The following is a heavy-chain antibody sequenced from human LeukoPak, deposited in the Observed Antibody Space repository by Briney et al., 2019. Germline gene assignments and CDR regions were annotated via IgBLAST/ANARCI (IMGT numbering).Heavy chain of an antibody. V-gene: IGHV1-2*02. CDR2: INPNSGGT. J-gene: IGHJ4*02. CDR3: AREPSYCGGDCYSDY. D-gene: IGHD2-21*02. Sequence: ASVKVSCKASGYTFTGYYMHWVRQAPGQGLEWMGWINPNSGGTNYAQKFQGRVTMTRDTSISTAYMDLSRLRSDDTAVYYCAREPSYCGGDCYSDYWGQGTLVTVSS. CDR1: GYTFTGYY.